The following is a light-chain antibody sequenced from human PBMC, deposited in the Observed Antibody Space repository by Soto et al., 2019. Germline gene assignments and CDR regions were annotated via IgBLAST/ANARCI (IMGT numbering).Light chain of an antibody. Sequence: DVQIMQSPSTLSASVGDRVTITCRASQSISNWLAWYQQKPGEAPNLLIYDASTLESGVPSRFSGSGSGTDFALTISSLQPEDSAVYYCQQSHSSPLSFGGGTKVDIK. CDR1: QSISNW. CDR3: QQSHSSPLS. V-gene: IGKV1-5*03. J-gene: IGKJ4*01. CDR2: DAS.